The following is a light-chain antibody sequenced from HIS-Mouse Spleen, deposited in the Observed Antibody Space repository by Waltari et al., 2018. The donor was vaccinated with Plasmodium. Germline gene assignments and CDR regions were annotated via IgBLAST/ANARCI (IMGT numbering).Light chain of an antibody. V-gene: IGLV2-8*01. Sequence: QSALTQPPSASGSPGQSVTLSCTGTSRAVGGSNYVSWYQQHPGKAPKLMIYEVSKRPSGVPDRFSGSKSGNTASLTVSGLQAEDEADYYCSSYAGSNNLVFGGGTKLTVL. J-gene: IGLJ2*01. CDR3: SSYAGSNNLV. CDR2: EVS. CDR1: SRAVGGSNY.